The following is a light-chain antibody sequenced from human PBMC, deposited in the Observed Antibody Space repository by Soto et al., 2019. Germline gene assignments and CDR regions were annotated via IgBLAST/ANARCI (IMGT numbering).Light chain of an antibody. V-gene: IGLV1-44*01. CDR2: SNN. CDR1: SSNIGSNT. Sequence: QSALTQPPSASGTPGQRVTISCSGSSSNIGSNTVNWYQQLPGTAPKLLTYSNNQRPSGVPDRFSGSKSGTSASLAISGLQSEDEADYYCAAWDDSLNGHYVFGTGTKVTVL. J-gene: IGLJ1*01. CDR3: AAWDDSLNGHYV.